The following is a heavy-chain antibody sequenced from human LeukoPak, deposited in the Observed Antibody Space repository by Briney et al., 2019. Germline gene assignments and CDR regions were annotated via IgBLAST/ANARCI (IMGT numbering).Heavy chain of an antibody. CDR3: AKEVIVVVSFDY. D-gene: IGHD2-15*01. V-gene: IGHV3-23*01. CDR1: GFTFSSYS. Sequence: GGSLRLSCAASGFTFSSYSMNWVRQAPGKGLEWVAAISGSGGSTYHADSVKGRFTSSRDNFKNTLYLQMNSLRAEDTAVYYCAKEVIVVVSFDYWGQGTLVTVSS. CDR2: ISGSGGST. J-gene: IGHJ4*02.